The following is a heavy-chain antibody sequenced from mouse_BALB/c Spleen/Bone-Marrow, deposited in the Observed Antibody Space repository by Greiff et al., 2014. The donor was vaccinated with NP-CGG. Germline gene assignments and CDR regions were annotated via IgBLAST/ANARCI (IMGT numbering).Heavy chain of an antibody. J-gene: IGHJ4*01. CDR3: ARSDGYRVMDY. D-gene: IGHD2-3*01. CDR2: IYPGDGDI. CDR1: GYAFSSSW. V-gene: IGHV1-82*01. Sequence: VQLQQFGPELVKPGASVKISCKASGYAFSSSWVNWVKQRPGQGLEWIGRIYPGDGDINYNGKFKGKATLTADKSSSTAYMQLSSLTSVDSAVYFCARSDGYRVMDYWGQGTSVTVSS.